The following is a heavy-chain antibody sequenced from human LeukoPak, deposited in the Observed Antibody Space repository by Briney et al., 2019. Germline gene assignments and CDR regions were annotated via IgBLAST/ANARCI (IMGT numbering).Heavy chain of an antibody. D-gene: IGHD3-10*01. CDR1: GYTFTSYG. V-gene: IGHV1-18*01. Sequence: GASVKVSCKASGYTFTSYGISWVRQAPGQGLEWMGWISAYNGNTNYAQKLQGRVTMTTDTSTSTAYMELRSLRSDDTAVYYCARHTGWGSYYNLFINWSAPWGKETLATVSS. J-gene: IGHJ5*02. CDR2: ISAYNGNT. CDR3: ARHTGWGSYYNLFINWSAP.